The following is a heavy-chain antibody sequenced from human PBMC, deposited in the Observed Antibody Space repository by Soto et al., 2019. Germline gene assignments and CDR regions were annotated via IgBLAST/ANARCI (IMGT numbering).Heavy chain of an antibody. J-gene: IGHJ4*02. CDR3: GRGRSGQIVVFY. Sequence: ASVKVSCKDSGYTFTGHYIHWVRQAPEQGPEWMGEIGPESGATRYAQKFQGRVTMTMDMSITTVYMELSNLSPDDTAVYYCGRGRSGQIVVFYWAQGTQVTVYS. V-gene: IGHV1-2*02. CDR1: GYTFTGHY. CDR2: IGPESGAT. D-gene: IGHD5-12*01.